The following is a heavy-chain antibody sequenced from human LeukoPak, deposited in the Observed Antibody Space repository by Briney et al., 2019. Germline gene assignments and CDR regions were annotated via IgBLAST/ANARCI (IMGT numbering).Heavy chain of an antibody. D-gene: IGHD2/OR15-2a*01. Sequence: GGSLRLSCAASGFTFSSYGMSWVRLAPGKGLEWVSSISGSGGSTYYADSVKGRFTISRDNSKNTLYLQVNSLRAEDTALYYCAKGGLYDSSEYWGQGTLVTVSS. CDR1: GFTFSSYG. CDR3: AKGGLYDSSEY. V-gene: IGHV3-23*01. J-gene: IGHJ4*02. CDR2: ISGSGGST.